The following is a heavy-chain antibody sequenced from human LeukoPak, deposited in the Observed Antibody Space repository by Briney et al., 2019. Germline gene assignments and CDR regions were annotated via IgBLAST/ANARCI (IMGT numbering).Heavy chain of an antibody. J-gene: IGHJ4*02. CDR3: ARDQGYTSEWLDY. CDR1: GNTFSNYG. D-gene: IGHD6-19*01. V-gene: IGHV1-18*01. CDR2: ISGFNGYT. Sequence: ASVKVSCKASGNTFSNYGISWVRQAPGQGLEWTGWISGFNGYTRYAQNLQGRVTMTTDTSTSTAYMELRSLISDDTAVYYCARDQGYTSEWLDYWGQGTLVTVSS.